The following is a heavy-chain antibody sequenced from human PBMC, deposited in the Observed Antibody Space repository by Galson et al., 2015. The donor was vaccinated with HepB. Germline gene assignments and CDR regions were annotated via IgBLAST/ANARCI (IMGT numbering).Heavy chain of an antibody. Sequence: SLRLSCAASGFTFSSYSMNWVRQAPGKGLEWVSSISSSSSYIYYADSVKGRFTISRDNAKNSLYLQMNSLRAEDTAVYYCARAFGGYCSGGSCSSYYYYYMDVWGKGTTVTVSS. D-gene: IGHD2-15*01. V-gene: IGHV3-21*01. CDR1: GFTFSSYS. J-gene: IGHJ6*03. CDR3: ARAFGGYCSGGSCSSYYYYYMDV. CDR2: ISSSSSYI.